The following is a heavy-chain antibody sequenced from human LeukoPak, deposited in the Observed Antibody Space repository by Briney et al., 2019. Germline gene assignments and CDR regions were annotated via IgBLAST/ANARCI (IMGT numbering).Heavy chain of an antibody. CDR1: GYTFTSYA. D-gene: IGHD3-22*01. V-gene: IGHV1-3*03. Sequence: ASVKVSCKASGYTFTSYAMHWVRQAPGQRLEWMGWINAGNGNTKYSQEFQGRVTITRDTSASIAYMELSSLRSEDMAVYYCAREGYYYDSSGYYRQATFDYWGQGTLVTVSS. J-gene: IGHJ4*02. CDR3: AREGYYYDSSGYYRQATFDY. CDR2: INAGNGNT.